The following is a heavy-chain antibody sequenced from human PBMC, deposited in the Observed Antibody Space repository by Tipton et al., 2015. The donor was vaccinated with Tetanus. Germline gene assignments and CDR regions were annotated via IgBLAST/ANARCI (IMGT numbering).Heavy chain of an antibody. CDR3: AKGLLGYCIDDVCHNWFDP. CDR2: INSDGSST. D-gene: IGHD2-8*01. CDR1: GFTFSSYW. J-gene: IGHJ5*02. V-gene: IGHV3-74*01. Sequence: SLRLSCAASGFTFSSYWMHWVRQAPGKGLVWVSRINSDGSSTSYADSVKGRFTISRDNAKNTLYLQMNSLRAEDTAVYYCAKGLLGYCIDDVCHNWFDPWGQGTLVTVSS.